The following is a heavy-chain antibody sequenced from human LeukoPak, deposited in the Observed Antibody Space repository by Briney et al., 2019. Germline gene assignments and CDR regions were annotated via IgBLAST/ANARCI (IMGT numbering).Heavy chain of an antibody. V-gene: IGHV3-15*01. CDR2: IKSKTDGGPT. Sequence: PGRSLRLSCAASGFTFNNAWMSWVRQAPGKGLEWGGRIKSKTDGGPTDYAAPVKGRFTISRDDSKNTLYLQMNSLKTEDTAVYYCSIDRGNSYGFYPHWGQGTLVTVSS. J-gene: IGHJ4*02. D-gene: IGHD5-18*01. CDR1: GFTFNNAW. CDR3: SIDRGNSYGFYPH.